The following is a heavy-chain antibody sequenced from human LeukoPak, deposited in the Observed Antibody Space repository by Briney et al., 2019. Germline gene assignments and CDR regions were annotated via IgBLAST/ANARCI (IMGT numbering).Heavy chain of an antibody. D-gene: IGHD5-18*01. Sequence: ASVKVSCKASGYTFTSYAMNWVRQAPGQGLEWMGWINTNTGNPTYAQGFTGRFVFSLDTSVSTAYLQISSLKAEDTAVYYCAKDFGPGYSYGIAHFDYWGQGTLVTVSS. J-gene: IGHJ4*02. CDR3: AKDFGPGYSYGIAHFDY. CDR1: GYTFTSYA. V-gene: IGHV7-4-1*02. CDR2: INTNTGNP.